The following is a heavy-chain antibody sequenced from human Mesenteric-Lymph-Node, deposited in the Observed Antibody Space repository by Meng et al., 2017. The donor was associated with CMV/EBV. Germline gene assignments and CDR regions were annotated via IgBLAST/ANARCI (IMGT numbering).Heavy chain of an antibody. J-gene: IGHJ4*02. CDR3: ARIGRDSWYYFDY. Sequence: TVSGASMSSGGHYWAWIRQHPGKGLEWMGYIYYSGSTYYNPSLKSRVTISADTSQNQFSLKLSSVTAADTAVYFCARIGRDSWYYFDYWGQGTLVTVSS. CDR1: GASMSSGGHY. D-gene: IGHD6-13*01. V-gene: IGHV4-31*02. CDR2: IYYSGST.